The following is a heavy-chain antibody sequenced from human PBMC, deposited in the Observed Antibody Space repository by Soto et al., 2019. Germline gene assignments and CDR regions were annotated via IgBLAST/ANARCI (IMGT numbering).Heavy chain of an antibody. CDR1: GGFISSGDYY. Sequence: QVQLQESGPGLVKPSQTLSLTCTVPGGFISSGDYYWYWIRQLPGKGLEWIGYIEHSGSSFYNPSLKGRVVLALDTSKNQFSLKLNSVTAADTAVYYCAREVVPATVDFYYFDIDCWGKGTTVTVSS. CDR3: AREVVPATVDFYYFDIDC. D-gene: IGHD2-2*01. V-gene: IGHV4-31*03. CDR2: IEHSGSS. J-gene: IGHJ6*03.